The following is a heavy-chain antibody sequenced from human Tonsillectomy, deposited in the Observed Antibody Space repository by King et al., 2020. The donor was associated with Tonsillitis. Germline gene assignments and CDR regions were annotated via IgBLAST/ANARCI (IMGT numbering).Heavy chain of an antibody. CDR1: GFTFGDFA. J-gene: IGHJ4*02. D-gene: IGHD1-14*01. Sequence: EQLVQSGGGLVQPGRSLRLSCTASGFTFGDFAMSWVRQAPGKGLEWVGFIRSQTHGGTTQYAASVKGSFTISRDDSKSVAYLQMDSLKIEDTAIYYCTRGIRGSHYFDYWGQGTLVTVSS. CDR2: IRSQTHGGTT. CDR3: TRGIRGSHYFDY. V-gene: IGHV3-49*04.